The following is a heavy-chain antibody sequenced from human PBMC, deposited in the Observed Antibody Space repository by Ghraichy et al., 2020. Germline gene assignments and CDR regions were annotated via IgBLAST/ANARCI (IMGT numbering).Heavy chain of an antibody. CDR2: ISAYNGNT. D-gene: IGHD1-26*01. J-gene: IGHJ6*02. CDR3: ARDSLGSSSVQVEHYYYGMDV. V-gene: IGHV1-18*04. CDR1: GYTFTSYG. Sequence: ASVKVSCKASGYTFTSYGISWVRQAPGQGLEWMGWISAYNGNTNYAQKLQGRVTMTTDTSTSTAYMELRSLRSDDTAVYYCARDSLGSSSVQVEHYYYGMDVWGQGTTVTVSS.